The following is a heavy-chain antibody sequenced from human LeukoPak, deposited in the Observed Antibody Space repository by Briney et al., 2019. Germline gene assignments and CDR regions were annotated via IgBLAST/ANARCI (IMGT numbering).Heavy chain of an antibody. CDR1: EFTFSAYS. CDR2: ISTTSTYI. CDR3: ARSFSLGDSYIQWDVNH. V-gene: IGHV3-21*01. J-gene: IGHJ5*02. Sequence: GGSLRLSCAASEFTFSAYSMNWVRQAPGKGLEWVSSISTTSTYIYYADSVRGRFTISRDNAKNSLYLQMNNLRAEDTAVYYCARSFSLGDSYIQWDVNHWGQGTLVTVSS. D-gene: IGHD3-16*01.